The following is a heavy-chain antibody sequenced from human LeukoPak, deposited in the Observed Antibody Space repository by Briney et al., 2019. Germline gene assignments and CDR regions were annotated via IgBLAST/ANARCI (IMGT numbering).Heavy chain of an antibody. CDR1: GGSFSGYY. CDR2: INHSGST. J-gene: IGHJ4*02. Sequence: SETLSLTCAVYGGSFSGYYWSWIRQPPGKGLEWIGEINHSGSTNYNPSLKSRVTISVDTSKNQFSLKLGSVTAADTAVYYCARVEGYGGNPDYWGQGTLVTVSS. D-gene: IGHD4-23*01. V-gene: IGHV4-34*01. CDR3: ARVEGYGGNPDY.